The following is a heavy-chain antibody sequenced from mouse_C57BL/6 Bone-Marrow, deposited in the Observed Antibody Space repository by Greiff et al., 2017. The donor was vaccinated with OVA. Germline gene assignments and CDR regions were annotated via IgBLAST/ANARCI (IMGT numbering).Heavy chain of an antibody. CDR2: IHPNSGST. CDR1: GYTFTSYW. D-gene: IGHD2-3*01. CDR3: ARRGDGYLFAY. V-gene: IGHV1-64*01. J-gene: IGHJ3*01. Sequence: QVQLQQPGAELVKPGASVKLSCKASGYTFTSYWMHWVKQRPGQGLEWIGMIHPNSGSTNYNEKFKSKATLTVDKSTSPAYMQLSSLTSEDTAVYYCARRGDGYLFAYWGPGTLVTVSA.